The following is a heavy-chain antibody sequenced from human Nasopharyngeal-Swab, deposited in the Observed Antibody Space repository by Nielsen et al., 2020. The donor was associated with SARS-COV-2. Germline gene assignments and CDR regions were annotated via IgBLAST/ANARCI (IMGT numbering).Heavy chain of an antibody. Sequence: VRQMPGKGLEWMGRIDPSDSYTNYSPSFQGHVTISADKSISTAYLQWSSPKASDTAMYYCARQPPTGSGRGGVDVWGQGTTVTVSS. J-gene: IGHJ6*02. CDR2: IDPSDSYT. V-gene: IGHV5-10-1*01. CDR3: ARQPPTGSGRGGVDV. D-gene: IGHD3-10*01.